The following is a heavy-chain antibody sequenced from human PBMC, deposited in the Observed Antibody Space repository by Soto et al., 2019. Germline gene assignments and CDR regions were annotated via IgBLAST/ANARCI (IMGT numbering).Heavy chain of an antibody. D-gene: IGHD6-13*01. J-gene: IGHJ5*02. CDR2: IYYSGST. CDR1: GGSISSYY. CDR3: AIKRAAAGSCWFDP. Sequence: QVQLQESGPRLVKPSETLSLTCTVSGGSISSYYWSWIRQPPGKGLEWIGYIYYSGSTNYNHSLIRRLTISLNTSEDQIPLKLSSVPAADTAVYYCAIKRAAAGSCWFDPWGQGTLVTVSS. V-gene: IGHV4-59*08.